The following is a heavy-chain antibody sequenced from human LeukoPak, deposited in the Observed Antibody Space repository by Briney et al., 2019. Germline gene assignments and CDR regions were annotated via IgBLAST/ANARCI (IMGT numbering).Heavy chain of an antibody. V-gene: IGHV1-2*02. CDR3: ARDGAEEYYDFWSGYYTSLLYFDY. J-gene: IGHJ4*02. Sequence: ASVKVSCKASGYTFTGYYMHWVRQAPGQGLEWMGWINPNSGGTNYAQKFQGRVTMTRDTSISTAYMELSRLRSDDTAVYYCARDGAEEYYDFWSGYYTSLLYFDYWGQGTLVTVSS. D-gene: IGHD3-3*01. CDR2: INPNSGGT. CDR1: GYTFTGYY.